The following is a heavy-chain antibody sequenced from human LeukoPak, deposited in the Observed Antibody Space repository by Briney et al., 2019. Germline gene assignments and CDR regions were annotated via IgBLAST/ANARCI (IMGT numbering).Heavy chain of an antibody. D-gene: IGHD6-13*01. CDR2: ISGSGGST. CDR1: GFTFSSYA. Sequence: GGSLRLSCAASGFTFSSYAMSWVRQAPGKGLEWVSAISGSGGSTYYADSVKGRFTICRDNSKNTLYLQMNSRRAEDTAVYYCAKPREAGAAGTTRYYFDYWGQGTLVTVSS. V-gene: IGHV3-23*01. CDR3: AKPREAGAAGTTRYYFDY. J-gene: IGHJ4*02.